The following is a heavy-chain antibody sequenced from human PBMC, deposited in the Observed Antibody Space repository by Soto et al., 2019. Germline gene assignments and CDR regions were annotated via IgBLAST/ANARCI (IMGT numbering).Heavy chain of an antibody. V-gene: IGHV1-69*13. CDR3: ARGRITTVVINWFDP. D-gene: IGHD4-17*01. CDR2: IIPTFGTA. CDR1: GGTFSSYA. J-gene: IGHJ5*02. Sequence: SVKVSCKASGGTFSSYAISWVRQAPGQGLEWMGGIIPTFGTANYAQKFQGRVTITADESTSTAYMELSSLRSEDTAVYYCARGRITTVVINWFDPWGQGTLVTVSS.